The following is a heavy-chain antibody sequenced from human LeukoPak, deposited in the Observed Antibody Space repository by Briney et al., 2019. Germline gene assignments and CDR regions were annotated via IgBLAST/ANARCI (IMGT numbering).Heavy chain of an antibody. CDR2: IYHSGST. J-gene: IGHJ3*02. V-gene: IGHV4-38-2*02. Sequence: SETLSLTCTVSGYSISSGYYWGWIRQPPGKGLEWIGSIYHSGSTYYNPSLKSRVTISVDTSKNQFSLKLSSVTAADTAVYYCARARSLPHYYYDSSGYSSDAFDIWGQGTMVTVSS. D-gene: IGHD3-22*01. CDR1: GYSISSGYY. CDR3: ARARSLPHYYYDSSGYSSDAFDI.